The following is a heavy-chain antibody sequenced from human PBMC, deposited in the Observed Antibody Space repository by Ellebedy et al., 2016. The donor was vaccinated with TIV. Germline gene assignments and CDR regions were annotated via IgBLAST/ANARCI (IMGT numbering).Heavy chain of an antibody. Sequence: PGGSLRLSCAASGFTFSTYDMHWVRQAPGKGLEWVAVISYDGNNKYYADSVKGRFTISRDNSKNTLYLQMNSLRAEDTAVYYCARSSGWDLPHAFDIWGQGTMVTVSS. V-gene: IGHV3-30*03. CDR2: ISYDGNNK. CDR1: GFTFSTYD. CDR3: ARSSGWDLPHAFDI. J-gene: IGHJ3*02. D-gene: IGHD6-19*01.